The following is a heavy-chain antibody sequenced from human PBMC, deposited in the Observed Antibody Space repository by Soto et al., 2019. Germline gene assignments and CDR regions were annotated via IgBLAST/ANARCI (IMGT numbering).Heavy chain of an antibody. J-gene: IGHJ4*02. Sequence: ASVKVSCKASGYTFTSYAMHWVRQAPGQRLEWMGWINAGNGNTKYSQKFQGRVTITRDTSASTAYMELSSLRSEDTAVYYCARAVSANGDYGYWGQVTLVTVSS. CDR2: INAGNGNT. V-gene: IGHV1-3*01. D-gene: IGHD4-17*01. CDR1: GYTFTSYA. CDR3: ARAVSANGDYGY.